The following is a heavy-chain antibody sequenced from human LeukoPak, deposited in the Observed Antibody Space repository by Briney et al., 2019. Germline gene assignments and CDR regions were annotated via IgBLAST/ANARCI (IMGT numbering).Heavy chain of an antibody. CDR3: TTGGMDIVVVVAEDY. Sequence: PGGSLRLSCAASGFTFSNAWMNWVRQAPGKGLEWVGRIKGKTDGGTTDYAAPVKGRFTISRDDSKTTLYLQMNSLKTEDTAVYYCTTGGMDIVVVVAEDYWGQGTLVTVSS. V-gene: IGHV3-15*07. CDR2: IKGKTDGGTT. CDR1: GFTFSNAW. J-gene: IGHJ4*02. D-gene: IGHD2-15*01.